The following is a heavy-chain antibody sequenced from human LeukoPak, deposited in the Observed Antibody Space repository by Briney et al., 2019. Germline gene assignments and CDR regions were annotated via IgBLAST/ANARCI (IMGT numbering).Heavy chain of an antibody. V-gene: IGHV3-30*02. D-gene: IGHD4-23*01. CDR1: GFTFSSYG. CDR2: IRYDGSNK. Sequence: PGGSLRLSCAASGFTFSSYGMHWVRQAPGKGLEWVAFIRYDGSNKYYADSVKGRFTISRDNSKNTLYLQMNSLRAEDTAVYYCAKHALPFYGGNSGPIDYWGQGTLVTVSS. J-gene: IGHJ4*02. CDR3: AKHALPFYGGNSGPIDY.